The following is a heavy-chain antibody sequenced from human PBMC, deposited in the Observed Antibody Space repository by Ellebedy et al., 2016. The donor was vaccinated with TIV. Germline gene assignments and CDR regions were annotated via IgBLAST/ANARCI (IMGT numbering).Heavy chain of an antibody. CDR1: GGTFSSYA. CDR2: IIPILGIA. D-gene: IGHD1-1*01. CDR3: ARELEST. Sequence: SVKVSCXASGGTFSSYAISWVRQAPGQGLEWMGRIIPILGIANYAQKFQGRVTMTRDTSTSTVYMELSSLRSEDTAVYYCARELESTWGQGTLVTVSS. J-gene: IGHJ4*02. V-gene: IGHV1-69*04.